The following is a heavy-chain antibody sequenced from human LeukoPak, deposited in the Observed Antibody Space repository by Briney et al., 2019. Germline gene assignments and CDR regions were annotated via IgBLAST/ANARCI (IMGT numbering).Heavy chain of an antibody. D-gene: IGHD4-23*01. CDR2: ISYDGSEK. V-gene: IGHV3-30*04. J-gene: IGHJ4*02. CDR1: GFTFSSYA. CDR3: ARVHVYGGNDHSDS. Sequence: GGSLRLSCAASGFTFSSYALHWVRQASGKGLEWVAVISYDGSEKYYADSVKGRFSISRDNSKNTLYLQMNSLRVEDTAVYYCARVHVYGGNDHSDSWGQGTLVTVSS.